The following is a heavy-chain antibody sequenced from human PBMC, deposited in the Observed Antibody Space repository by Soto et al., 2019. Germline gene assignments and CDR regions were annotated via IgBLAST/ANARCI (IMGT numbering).Heavy chain of an antibody. D-gene: IGHD3-16*01. CDR3: ARRGIGYYNMDV. CDR1: GFTLSIYA. J-gene: IGHJ6*03. CDR2: LSNSGGTT. Sequence: QPGGSLGLSCAASGFTLSIYAMSWFRQAPGKGLEWVSTLSNSGGTTYYPDSVKGRFTISRDSSKSTLYLEMNSLRAEDTAVYYCARRGIGYYNMDVWGRGTTVTVSS. V-gene: IGHV3-23*01.